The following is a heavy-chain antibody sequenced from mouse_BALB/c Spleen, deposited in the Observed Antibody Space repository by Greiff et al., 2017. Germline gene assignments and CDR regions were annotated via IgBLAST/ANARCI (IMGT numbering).Heavy chain of an antibody. Sequence: EVQVVESGGGLVQPGGSLKLSCAASGFTFSSYTMSWVRQTPEKRLEWVAYISNGGGSTYYPDTVKGRFTISRDNAKNTLYLQMSSLKSEDTAMYYCARRGYDGYYGDYFDYWGQGTTLTVSS. CDR1: GFTFSSYT. CDR2: ISNGGGST. CDR3: ARRGYDGYYGDYFDY. V-gene: IGHV5-12-2*01. J-gene: IGHJ2*01. D-gene: IGHD2-3*01.